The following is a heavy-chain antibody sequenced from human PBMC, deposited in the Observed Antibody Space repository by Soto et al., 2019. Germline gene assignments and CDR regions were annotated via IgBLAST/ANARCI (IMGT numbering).Heavy chain of an antibody. CDR2: INPNSGGT. CDR3: ATSPTYYYGSGSYLDY. J-gene: IGHJ4*02. D-gene: IGHD3-10*01. CDR1: GYTFTGYY. V-gene: IGHV1-2*04. Sequence: ASVKVSCKASGYTFTGYYMHWVRQAPGQGLEWMGWINPNSGGTNYAQKFQGWVTMTRDTSMSTVYMELSSLRSEDTALYYCATSPTYYYGSGSYLDYWGQGTLVTVSS.